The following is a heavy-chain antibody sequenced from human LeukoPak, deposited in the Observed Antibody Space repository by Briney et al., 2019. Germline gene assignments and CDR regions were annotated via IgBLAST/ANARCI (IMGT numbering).Heavy chain of an antibody. CDR3: ARLHGVRVWGSYRQYYGAFDI. V-gene: IGHV5-51*01. D-gene: IGHD3-16*02. Sequence: GESLKISCKGSGYSFTSYWIGWVRPMPGKGLEWMGIIYPGNSDTRYSPSFQGQVTISADKSISTAYLQWSSLKASDTAMYYCARLHGVRVWGSYRQYYGAFDIWGQGTMVTVSS. J-gene: IGHJ3*02. CDR1: GYSFTSYW. CDR2: IYPGNSDT.